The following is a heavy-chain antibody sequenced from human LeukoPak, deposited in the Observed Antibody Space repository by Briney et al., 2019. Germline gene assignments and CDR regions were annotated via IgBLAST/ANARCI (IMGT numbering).Heavy chain of an antibody. CDR3: AKGRPITMIVVVTIDFDY. CDR2: ISGSGGST. CDR1: GFTFSTYS. Sequence: GGSLRLSCAASGFTFSTYSMSRVRQAPGKGLEWVSAISGSGGSTYYADSVKGRFTISRDNSKNTLYLQMNSLKAEDTAVYYCAKGRPITMIVVVTIDFDYWGQGTLVTVSS. J-gene: IGHJ4*02. V-gene: IGHV3-23*01. D-gene: IGHD3-22*01.